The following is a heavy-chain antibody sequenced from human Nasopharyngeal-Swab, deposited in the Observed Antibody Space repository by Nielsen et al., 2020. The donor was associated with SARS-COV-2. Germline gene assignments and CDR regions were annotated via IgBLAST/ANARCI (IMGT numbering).Heavy chain of an antibody. D-gene: IGHD4-17*01. Sequence: ASVKVSCKASGYTFTSYDTNWVRQATGQGLEWMGWMNPNSGNTGYAQKFQGRVTMTRNTSISTAYMELSSLRSEDKAVYYCARAGGGYGDEIYYYYGMDVWGQGTTVTVSS. CDR3: ARAGGGYGDEIYYYYGMDV. V-gene: IGHV1-8*01. CDR2: MNPNSGNT. CDR1: GYTFTSYD. J-gene: IGHJ6*02.